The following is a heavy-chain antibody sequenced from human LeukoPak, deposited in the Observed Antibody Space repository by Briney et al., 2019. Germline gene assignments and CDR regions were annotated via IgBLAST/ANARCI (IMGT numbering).Heavy chain of an antibody. CDR2: ISGSGGST. CDR3: AGDLQQWLLTYQYYYGLDV. CDR1: GFTFSSYA. Sequence: GGSLRLSCAASGFTFSSYAMSWVRQAPGKGLEWVSAISGSGGSTYYADSVKGRFTISRDNAKNSLYLQMNSLRAEDTAVYYCAGDLQQWLLTYQYYYGLDVWGQGTMVTVSS. J-gene: IGHJ6*02. D-gene: IGHD6-19*01. V-gene: IGHV3-23*01.